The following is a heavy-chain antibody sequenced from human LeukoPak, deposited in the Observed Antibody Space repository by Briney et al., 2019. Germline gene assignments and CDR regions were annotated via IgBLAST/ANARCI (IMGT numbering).Heavy chain of an antibody. D-gene: IGHD2-21*01. CDR1: GFIFSSHW. J-gene: IGHJ4*02. Sequence: TGGSLRLSCAASGFIFSSHWMHWVRQAPGRGLVGVSRISSDGWSTSYADSVKGRFTASRDNAENTLYLQMNSLRAEDTAVYYCARVSQFPGISSDYWGQGSLVTVSS. CDR2: ISSDGWST. CDR3: ARVSQFPGISSDY. V-gene: IGHV3-74*01.